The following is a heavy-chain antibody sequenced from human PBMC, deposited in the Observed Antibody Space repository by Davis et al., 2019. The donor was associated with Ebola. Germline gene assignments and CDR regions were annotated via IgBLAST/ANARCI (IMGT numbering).Heavy chain of an antibody. V-gene: IGHV1-2*04. J-gene: IGHJ6*02. Sequence: ASVKVSCKASGYTFTGYYMHWARQAPGQGLEWMGWINPNSGGTNYAQKFQGWVTMTRDTSISTAYMELSRLRSDDTAVYYCARDGGIVVVPAALSLSYGMDVWGQGTTVTVSS. CDR3: ARDGGIVVVPAALSLSYGMDV. D-gene: IGHD2-2*01. CDR2: INPNSGGT. CDR1: GYTFTGYY.